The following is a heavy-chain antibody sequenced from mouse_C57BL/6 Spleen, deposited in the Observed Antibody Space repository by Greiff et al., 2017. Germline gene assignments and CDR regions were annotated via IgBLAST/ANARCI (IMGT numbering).Heavy chain of an antibody. CDR1: GFTFSDYY. D-gene: IGHD2-4*01. V-gene: IGHV5-16*01. CDR2: INYDGSST. Sequence: EVKLMESEGGLVQPGSSMKLSCTASGFTFSDYYMAWVRQVPEKGLEWVANINYDGSSTYYLDSLKSRFIISRDNAKNILYLQMSSLKSEDTATYYCARGDDYRAMDYWGQGTSVTVSS. J-gene: IGHJ4*01. CDR3: ARGDDYRAMDY.